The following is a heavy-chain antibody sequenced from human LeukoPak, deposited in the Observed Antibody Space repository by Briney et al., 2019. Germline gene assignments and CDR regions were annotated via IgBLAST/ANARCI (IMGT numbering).Heavy chain of an antibody. D-gene: IGHD3-10*01. CDR3: ARVRLLWFGEPGTVDY. CDR1: GGSISSGAYF. J-gene: IGHJ4*02. V-gene: IGHV4-30-4*08. CDR2: ICYSGST. Sequence: TLSLPCTVSGGSISSGAYFWSWIRQPPGKCLAWIGYICYSGSTYYNPSLKSRVTISVDTSKNQFSLKLSSVTAADTAVYYCARVRLLWFGEPGTVDYWGQGTLVTVSS.